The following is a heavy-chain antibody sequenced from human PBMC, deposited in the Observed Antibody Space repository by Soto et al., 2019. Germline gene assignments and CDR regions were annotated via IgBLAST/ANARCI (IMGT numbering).Heavy chain of an antibody. CDR3: ARAAAIVGSAFDI. D-gene: IGHD1-26*01. V-gene: IGHV5-51*01. J-gene: IGHJ3*02. CDR2: IYPGDSDA. Sequence: PGESLKISCKASGYSFTTYWIGWVRQMPGKGLEWMGIIYPGDSDARYSPSFQGQVTISADKSINTAYLQWSSLKASDTAIYYCARAAAIVGSAFDIWGQGPMVTV. CDR1: GYSFTTYW.